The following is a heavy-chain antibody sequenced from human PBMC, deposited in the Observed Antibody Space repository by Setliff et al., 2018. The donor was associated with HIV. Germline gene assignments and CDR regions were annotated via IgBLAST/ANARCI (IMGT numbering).Heavy chain of an antibody. CDR1: GFIFINYG. J-gene: IGHJ4*02. Sequence: GGSLRLSCAVSGFIFINYGMHWVRQGPGKGLEWVAFIRHNGRNQYYAESVKGRFTISRDNSKNTLYLQLNSLSAEDTAIYYCAKRLAGSNTWYHFDTWGQGTLVTAPQ. D-gene: IGHD6-13*01. V-gene: IGHV3-30*02. CDR2: IRHNGRNQ. CDR3: AKRLAGSNTWYHFDT.